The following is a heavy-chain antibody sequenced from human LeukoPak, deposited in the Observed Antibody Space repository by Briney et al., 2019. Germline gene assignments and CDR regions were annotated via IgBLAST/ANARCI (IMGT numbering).Heavy chain of an antibody. CDR3: ARDPKGSGIKGVVDY. CDR2: INPNSGGT. CDR1: GYTFTGYY. V-gene: IGHV1-2*06. D-gene: IGHD6-19*01. Sequence: ASVKVSCKASGYTFTGYYMHWVRQAPGQGLEWMGRINPNSGGTNYAQKFQGRVTMTRDTSISTAYMELSRLRSDDTAVYYCARDPKGSGIKGVVDYWGQGTLVTVSS. J-gene: IGHJ4*02.